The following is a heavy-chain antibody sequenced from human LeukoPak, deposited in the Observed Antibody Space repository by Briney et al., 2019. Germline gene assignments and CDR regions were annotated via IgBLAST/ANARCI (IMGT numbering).Heavy chain of an antibody. CDR3: ARDLAWGGY. J-gene: IGHJ4*02. CDR1: GFSFSSYA. Sequence: GGSLRLSCAASGFSFSSYAMTWAHQAPGKGLEWVSSITSSSSSMYSADSVKGRLTISRDNAKNSLYLQMNSLRAEDTAVYYCARDLAWGGYWGQGTLVTVSS. CDR2: ITSSSSSM. D-gene: IGHD7-27*01. V-gene: IGHV3-21*01.